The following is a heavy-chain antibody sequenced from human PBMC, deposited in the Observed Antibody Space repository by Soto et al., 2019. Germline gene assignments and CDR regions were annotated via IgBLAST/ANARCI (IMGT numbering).Heavy chain of an antibody. V-gene: IGHV4-39*01. D-gene: IGHD2-21*01. CDR2: IDRSATT. Sequence: SETLSLTCSVSSGSISSSGYYWDWIRQPPGKGLEWIGSIDRSATTYYNPSLKGRVTMSVDTSKNQFSLRLTSVSSADTAVYYCSRQVSYSGSLRNYFDKWCQGTLVTVSS. J-gene: IGHJ4*02. CDR3: SRQVSYSGSLRNYFDK. CDR1: SGSISSSGYY.